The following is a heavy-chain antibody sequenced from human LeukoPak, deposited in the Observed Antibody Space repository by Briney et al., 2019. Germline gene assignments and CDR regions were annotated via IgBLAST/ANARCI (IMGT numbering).Heavy chain of an antibody. Sequence: GGSLRLSCVASGFTFSSYSMNWVRQAPGKGLEWVSYISSSSSTIYYADSVKGRFTISRDNAKKSLYLQMNSLRGEDTAVYYCARIVYDSSGYIDYWGQGTLVTVSS. V-gene: IGHV3-48*01. CDR2: ISSSSSTI. J-gene: IGHJ4*02. CDR1: GFTFSSYS. CDR3: ARIVYDSSGYIDY. D-gene: IGHD3-22*01.